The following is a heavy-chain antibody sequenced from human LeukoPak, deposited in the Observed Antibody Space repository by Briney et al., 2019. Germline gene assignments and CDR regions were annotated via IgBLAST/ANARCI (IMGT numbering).Heavy chain of an antibody. CDR3: ASGGQFNY. D-gene: IGHD3-16*01. Sequence: PGRSLRLSCAASGFTFSRYGMHWVRQAPGKGLEWVAVISYDGSNKYYADSVKGRFTISRDNSKNTLYLQMNSLRAEDTAVYYCASGGQFNYWGQGTLVTVSS. V-gene: IGHV3-30*03. CDR2: ISYDGSNK. J-gene: IGHJ4*02. CDR1: GFTFSRYG.